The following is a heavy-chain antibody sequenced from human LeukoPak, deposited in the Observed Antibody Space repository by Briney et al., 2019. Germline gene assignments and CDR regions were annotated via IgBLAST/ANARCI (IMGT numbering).Heavy chain of an antibody. CDR1: GFTFSSYA. V-gene: IGHV3-23*01. CDR2: ISGSGGST. CDR3: ARGVRFLEWPLDY. Sequence: GGSLRLSCAASGFTFSSYAMSWVRQAPGKGLEWVSAISGSGGSTYYADSVKGRFTISRDNSKNTLYLQMNSLRAEDTAVYYCARGVRFLEWPLDYWGQGTLVTVSS. D-gene: IGHD3-3*01. J-gene: IGHJ4*02.